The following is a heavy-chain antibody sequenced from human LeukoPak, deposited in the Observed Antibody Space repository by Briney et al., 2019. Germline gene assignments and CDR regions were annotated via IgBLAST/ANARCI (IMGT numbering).Heavy chain of an antibody. V-gene: IGHV1-2*02. CDR2: INPNSGGT. CDR1: GYTFTGYY. Sequence: ASVKVSCKASGYTFTGYYMHWVRQAPGQGLEWMGWINPNSGGTNYAQKFQGRVTMTRDTSISTAYMELSRLRSDDTAVYYCARVGYYDSSGYLIDYWGQGTLVTVSS. D-gene: IGHD3-22*01. CDR3: ARVGYYDSSGYLIDY. J-gene: IGHJ4*02.